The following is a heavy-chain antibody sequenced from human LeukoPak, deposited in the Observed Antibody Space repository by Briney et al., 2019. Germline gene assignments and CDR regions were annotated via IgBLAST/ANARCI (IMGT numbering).Heavy chain of an antibody. Sequence: SETLSLTCTVSGGSISSSSYYWGWIRQPPGKGLEWIGSIYYSGSTYYNPSLKSRVTISVDTSKNQFSLKLSSVTAADTAVYYCARDRRYSYGGYFDYWGQGTLVTVSS. CDR1: GGSISSSSYY. V-gene: IGHV4-39*07. CDR3: ARDRRYSYGGYFDY. J-gene: IGHJ4*02. CDR2: IYYSGST. D-gene: IGHD5-18*01.